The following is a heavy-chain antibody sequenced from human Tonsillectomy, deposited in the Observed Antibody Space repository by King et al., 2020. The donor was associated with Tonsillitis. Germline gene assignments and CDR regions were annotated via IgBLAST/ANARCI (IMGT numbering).Heavy chain of an antibody. CDR3: VRDDWGSDF. CDR1: EYAFTHYA. V-gene: IGHV7-4-1*02. Sequence: QLVQSGSELKKPGASVKVSCKASEYAFTHYAMDWVRQAPGQGLEWMGWINTNAGNTGNPTYAQGFTGRFVISLDTSASTAYLQISNLKAEDTAVYYCVRDDWGSDFWGQGTLVTVSS. CDR2: INTNAGNTGNP. J-gene: IGHJ4*02. D-gene: IGHD7-27*01.